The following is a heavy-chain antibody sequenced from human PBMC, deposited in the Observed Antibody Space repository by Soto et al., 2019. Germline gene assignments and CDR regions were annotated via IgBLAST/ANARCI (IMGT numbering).Heavy chain of an antibody. CDR1: GLTFSSYA. CDR2: ISGSGGST. Sequence: GGSLRLSCAASGLTFSSYAMSWVRQAPGNGLEWVSAISGSGGSTYYADSVKGRFTISRDNPKNTLYLQMNSLRAEDTAVYYCATRYDILTGYYSEGAFDIWGQGTMVTVSS. J-gene: IGHJ3*02. CDR3: ATRYDILTGYYSEGAFDI. V-gene: IGHV3-23*01. D-gene: IGHD3-9*01.